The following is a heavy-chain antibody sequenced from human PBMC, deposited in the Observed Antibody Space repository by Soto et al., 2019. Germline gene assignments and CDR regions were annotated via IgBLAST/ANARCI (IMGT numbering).Heavy chain of an antibody. CDR2: IYNSGST. Sequence: SETLSLTCTVSGASISTDYWSWIRQPPGKRLEWIGYIYNSGSTTQNPSLKSRVSISVDTSRNQFSLRLRSVTAADTAVYYCARNESEKIGNGYWGPGILVPVSS. CDR3: ARNESEKIGNGY. CDR1: GASISTDY. J-gene: IGHJ4*02. D-gene: IGHD2-8*01. V-gene: IGHV4-59*01.